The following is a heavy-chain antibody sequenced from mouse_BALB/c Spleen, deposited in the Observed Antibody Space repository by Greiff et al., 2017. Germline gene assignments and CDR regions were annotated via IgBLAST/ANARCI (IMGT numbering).Heavy chain of an antibody. V-gene: IGHV3-2*02. CDR2: ISYSGST. J-gene: IGHJ4*01. D-gene: IGHD1-1*01. CDR1: GYSITSDYA. Sequence: DVQLQESGPGLVKPSQSLSLTCTVTGYSITSDYAWNWIRQFPGNKLEWMGYISYSGSTSYNPSLKSRISITRDTSKNQFFLQLNSVTTEDTATYYCARHYGSSYPYAMDYWGQGTSVTVSS. CDR3: ARHYGSSYPYAMDY.